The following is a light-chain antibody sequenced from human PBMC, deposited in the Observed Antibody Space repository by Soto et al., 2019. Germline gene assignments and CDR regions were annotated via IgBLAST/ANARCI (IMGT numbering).Light chain of an antibody. CDR1: QSVGRK. Sequence: EIEMTQSPATLSVSPGERATLSCRSSQSVGRKLAWYQQKPGQAPRLLIYDPSNRTIGVPARFSGSGAGTEFILIIISLQSEDVAVYHCQQQDKWAPWKFGQGTKVE. J-gene: IGKJ1*01. CDR2: DPS. V-gene: IGKV3-15*01. CDR3: QQQDKWAPWK.